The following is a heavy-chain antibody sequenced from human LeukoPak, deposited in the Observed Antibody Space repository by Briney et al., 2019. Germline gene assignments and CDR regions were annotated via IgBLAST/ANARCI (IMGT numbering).Heavy chain of an antibody. CDR1: GFTFDDYA. D-gene: IGHD3-3*01. CDR3: ASDFLDAFDI. CDR2: ISWNSGSI. Sequence: PGRSLRLSCAASGFTFDDYAMHWVRQAPGEGLEWVSGISWNSGSIGYADSVKGRFTISRDNAKNSLYLQMNSLRAEDTALYYCASDFLDAFDIWGQGTMVTVSS. J-gene: IGHJ3*02. V-gene: IGHV3-9*01.